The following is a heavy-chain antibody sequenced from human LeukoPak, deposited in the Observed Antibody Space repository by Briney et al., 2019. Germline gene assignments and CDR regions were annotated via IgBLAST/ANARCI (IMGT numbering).Heavy chain of an antibody. V-gene: IGHV3-21*01. Sequence: GGSLRLSCAASGFVFSSFRVNWVRQAPGKGLESVSSISSSGSLIYYADSMKGRFTVSRDNAKNSLFLQLNSLRAEDTAVYYCARNYYDSSGYYYAFDYWGQGTLVTVSS. CDR3: ARNYYDSSGYYYAFDY. D-gene: IGHD3-22*01. CDR2: ISSSGSLI. J-gene: IGHJ4*02. CDR1: GFVFSSFR.